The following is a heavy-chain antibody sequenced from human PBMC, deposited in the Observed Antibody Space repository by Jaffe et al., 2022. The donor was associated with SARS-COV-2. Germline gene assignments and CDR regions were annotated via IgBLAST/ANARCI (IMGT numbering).Heavy chain of an antibody. CDR2: ISSSSSTI. V-gene: IGHV3-48*01. CDR3: AISYGIGTFDY. Sequence: EVQLVESGGGLVQPGGSLRLSCAASGFTFSSYSMNWVRQAPGKGLEWVSYISSSSSTIYYADSVKGRFTISRDNAKNSLYLQMNSLRAEDTAVYYCAISYGIGTFDYWGQGTLVTVSS. J-gene: IGHJ4*02. CDR1: GFTFSSYS. D-gene: IGHD4-17*01.